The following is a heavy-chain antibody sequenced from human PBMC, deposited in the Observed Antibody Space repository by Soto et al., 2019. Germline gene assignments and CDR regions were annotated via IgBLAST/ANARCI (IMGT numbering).Heavy chain of an antibody. Sequence: SETLSLTCTVSGGSISSRGYYWGWIRQPPGKGLEWIGTIYYSGSTYYNPSLKSRVTISVDTSKNQFSLKLNSMTAADTAVYNCARHNYGSGSTYLDYWGQGTLVTVS. V-gene: IGHV4-39*01. CDR2: IYYSGST. J-gene: IGHJ4*02. D-gene: IGHD3-10*01. CDR1: GGSISSRGYY. CDR3: ARHNYGSGSTYLDY.